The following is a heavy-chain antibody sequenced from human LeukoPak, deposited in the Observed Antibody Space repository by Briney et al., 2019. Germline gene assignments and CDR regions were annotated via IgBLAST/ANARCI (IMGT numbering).Heavy chain of an antibody. Sequence: GGSLRLSCVASGFTFSSYSMSWVRQAPGKGLEWVSYIDTSSSTIYYADSVKGRFTVSRDNAKNSLYLQMKSLRAEDTIVYYCARDMGYSGSWPGYFDYWGQGVLVTVSS. V-gene: IGHV3-48*04. D-gene: IGHD1-26*01. CDR2: IDTSSSTI. CDR1: GFTFSSYS. CDR3: ARDMGYSGSWPGYFDY. J-gene: IGHJ4*02.